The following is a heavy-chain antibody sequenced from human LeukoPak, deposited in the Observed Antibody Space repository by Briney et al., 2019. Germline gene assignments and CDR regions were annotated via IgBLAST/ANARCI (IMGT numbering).Heavy chain of an antibody. CDR3: ARDNGIAVAGFDY. CDR1: GFTVSSNY. Sequence: GGSLRLSCAASGFTVSSNYMSWVRQAPGKGLEWVSVIYSGGSTYYADSVKGRFTISRGNSKNTLYLQMNSLRAEDTAVYYCARDNGIAVAGFDYWGQGTLVTVSS. CDR2: IYSGGST. V-gene: IGHV3-66*01. D-gene: IGHD6-19*01. J-gene: IGHJ4*02.